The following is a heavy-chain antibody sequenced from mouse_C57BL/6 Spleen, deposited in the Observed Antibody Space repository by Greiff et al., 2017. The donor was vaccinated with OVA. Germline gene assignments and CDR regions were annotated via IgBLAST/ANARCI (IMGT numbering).Heavy chain of an antibody. CDR1: GYSFTDYN. V-gene: IGHV1-39*01. CDR2: INPNYGTT. J-gene: IGHJ1*03. CDR3: ARNPLGSSYRYFDV. D-gene: IGHD1-1*01. Sequence: VHVKQSGPELVKPGASVKISCKASGYSFTDYNMNWVKQSNGKSLEWIGVINPNYGTTSYNQKFKGKATLTVDQSSSTAYMQLNSLTSEDSAVYYCARNPLGSSYRYFDVWGTGTTVTVSS.